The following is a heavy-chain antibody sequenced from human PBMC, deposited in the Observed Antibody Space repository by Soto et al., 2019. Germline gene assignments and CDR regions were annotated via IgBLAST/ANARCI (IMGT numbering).Heavy chain of an antibody. CDR3: AGGGSSLSAEYFQY. J-gene: IGHJ1*01. V-gene: IGHV1-18*01. CDR2: ISGYNGNT. Sequence: QVRLVQSGVEVKKPGASVKVSCMASGYTFTNYGISWVRQAPGQGPEWMGWISGYNGNTKSGQKFRGRVTMTTDTSTSTAYMVLRSLRSDDTAIYYCAGGGSSLSAEYFQYWGQGTLVIVSS. CDR1: GYTFTNYG. D-gene: IGHD6-6*01.